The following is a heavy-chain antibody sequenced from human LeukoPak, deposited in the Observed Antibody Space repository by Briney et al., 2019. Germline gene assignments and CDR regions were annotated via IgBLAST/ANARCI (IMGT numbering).Heavy chain of an antibody. J-gene: IGHJ5*02. V-gene: IGHV3-21*01. D-gene: IGHD2-2*01. CDR3: ARDGLSRYNWFDP. CDR2: ISSSSSSYI. CDR1: GFTFSGYT. Sequence: PGGTLRLSCAASGFTFSGYTMNWVRQAPGKGLEWVSCISSSSSSYIYYADSVKGRFTISRDNAKNSLYLQMNSLRAEDTAVYYCARDGLSRYNWFDPWGQGTLVTVSS.